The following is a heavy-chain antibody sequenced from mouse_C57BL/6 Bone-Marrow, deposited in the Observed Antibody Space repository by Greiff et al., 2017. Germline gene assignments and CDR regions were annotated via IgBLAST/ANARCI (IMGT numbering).Heavy chain of an antibody. CDR1: GFKIKDDY. V-gene: IGHV14-4*01. Sequence: EVQLQQSGAELVRPGASVPLSCTASGFKIKDDYMHWVKQTPEQGLEWIGWLDPENGDTEYASKVQGKATIKADTSSNPAYLQISSLTSEDTAVYYCTLGDYWGQGTSVTVSS. CDR3: TLGDY. D-gene: IGHD4-1*01. CDR2: LDPENGDT. J-gene: IGHJ4*01.